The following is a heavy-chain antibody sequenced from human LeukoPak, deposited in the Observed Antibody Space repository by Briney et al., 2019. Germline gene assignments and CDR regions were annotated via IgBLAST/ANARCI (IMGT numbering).Heavy chain of an antibody. CDR3: ARRGYCSGTNCYIFDY. J-gene: IGHJ4*02. CDR2: TYYSGST. V-gene: IGHV4-59*08. Sequence: SETLSLTCAVYGGSFSGYYWSWIRQPPGKGLEWIGYTYYSGSTNYNPSFKSRVTISVDTSKNQFSLRLSPVTAADTAVYYCARRGYCSGTNCYIFDYWGQGTLVTVSS. CDR1: GGSFSGYY. D-gene: IGHD2-2*02.